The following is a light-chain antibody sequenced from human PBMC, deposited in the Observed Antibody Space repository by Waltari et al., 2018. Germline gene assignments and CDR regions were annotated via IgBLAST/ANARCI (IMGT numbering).Light chain of an antibody. V-gene: IGKV1-5*03. CDR1: QNIKIW. CDR2: KAS. Sequence: DIQMTQSPSTLSASVGDRVTITCRASQNIKIWLTWYQQKPGKAPNLLIYKASSIQSEVPSTFSGSVSVTEFALTINSLQPDDFATYYCQQYDTYPWTFGHGTKVEIK. J-gene: IGKJ1*01. CDR3: QQYDTYPWT.